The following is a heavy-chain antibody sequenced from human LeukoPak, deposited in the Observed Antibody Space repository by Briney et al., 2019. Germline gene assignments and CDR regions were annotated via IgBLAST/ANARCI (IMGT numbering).Heavy chain of an antibody. CDR3: ARGVGCLFYFDH. CDR1: GGSISSYY. CDR2: ISYSRNT. J-gene: IGHJ4*02. D-gene: IGHD1-26*01. V-gene: IGHV4-59*01. Sequence: SETLSLTCTVSGGSISSYYWSWIRQPPGKGLQWIGYISYSRNTNYNPSLKSRVTISVDTSKKQFSLKMTSVTAADTAVYYCARGVGCLFYFDHWGQGTLVTVSS.